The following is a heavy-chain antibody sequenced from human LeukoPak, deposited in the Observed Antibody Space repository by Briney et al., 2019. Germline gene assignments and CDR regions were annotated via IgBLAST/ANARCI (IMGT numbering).Heavy chain of an antibody. CDR3: ARVKVRGVTPNWFDP. D-gene: IGHD3-10*01. V-gene: IGHV4-4*02. CDR1: GGSISSSNW. CDR2: IYHSGST. J-gene: IGHJ5*02. Sequence: SETLSLTCAVSGGSISSSNWWSWVRQPPGKGLEWIGEIYHSGSTNYNPSLKSRVTISVDTSKNQFSLKLSSVTAADTAVYYCARVKVRGVTPNWFDPWGQGTLVTVSS.